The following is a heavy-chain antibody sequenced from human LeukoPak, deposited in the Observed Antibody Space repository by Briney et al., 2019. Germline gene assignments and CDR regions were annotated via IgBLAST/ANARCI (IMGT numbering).Heavy chain of an antibody. Sequence: PGASLRLSCAASGFTFSSYAMSWVRQDPGKGLEWLSAISGSGGSTYYADSVKGRFTISRDNSKNTLYLQTNSLRAEDTAVYYCAKGKGDYGILFFDYWGQGTLVTVSS. CDR2: ISGSGGST. CDR1: GFTFSSYA. D-gene: IGHD4-17*01. CDR3: AKGKGDYGILFFDY. J-gene: IGHJ4*02. V-gene: IGHV3-23*01.